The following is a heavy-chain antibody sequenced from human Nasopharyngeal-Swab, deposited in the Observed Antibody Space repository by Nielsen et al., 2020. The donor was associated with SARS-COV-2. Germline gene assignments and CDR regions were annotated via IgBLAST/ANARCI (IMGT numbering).Heavy chain of an antibody. D-gene: IGHD6-13*01. CDR3: ARLESSSWYWSY. CDR1: GFTFSSYW. V-gene: IGHV3-7*01. J-gene: IGHJ4*02. Sequence: GASLKISCAASGFTFSSYWMSWVRQAPGKGLEWVANIKQDGSEKYYVDSVKGRFSISRDNAKNSLYLQMNSLRAEDTAAYYCARLESSSWYWSYWGQGTLVTVSS. CDR2: IKQDGSEK.